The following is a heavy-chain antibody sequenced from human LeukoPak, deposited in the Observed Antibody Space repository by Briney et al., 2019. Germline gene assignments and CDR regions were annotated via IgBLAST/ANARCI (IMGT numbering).Heavy chain of an antibody. Sequence: GGSLRLSCAASGFTFSSYGMHWVRQAPGKGLEWVAVISYDGSNKYYADSVKGRFTISRDNSKNTLYLQMNSLRAEDTAVYYCAKELYGHSTFESWGQGTLVTVSS. CDR1: GFTFSSYG. CDR3: AKELYGHSTFES. D-gene: IGHD2/OR15-2a*01. CDR2: ISYDGSNK. J-gene: IGHJ4*02. V-gene: IGHV3-30*18.